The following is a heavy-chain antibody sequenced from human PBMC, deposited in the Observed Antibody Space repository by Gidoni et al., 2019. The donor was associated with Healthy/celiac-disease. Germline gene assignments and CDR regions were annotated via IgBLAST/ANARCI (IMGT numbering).Heavy chain of an antibody. CDR3: ARGPVLMVYAISFDY. CDR2: IWYDGSNK. CDR1: GFTFRSYG. Sequence: QVQLVESGVGVVQPGRSLRLSCAASGFTFRSYGMHWVRQAPGKGLEWVAVIWYDGSNKYYADSVKGRFTISRDNSKNTLYLKMNSLRAEDTAVYYCARGPVLMVYAISFDYWGQGTLVTVSS. V-gene: IGHV3-33*01. J-gene: IGHJ4*02. D-gene: IGHD2-8*01.